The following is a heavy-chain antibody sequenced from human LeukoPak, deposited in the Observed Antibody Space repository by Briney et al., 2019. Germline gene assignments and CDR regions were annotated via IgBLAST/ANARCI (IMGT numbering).Heavy chain of an antibody. Sequence: SETLSLTCAVYGGSFSGYYWSWIRQLPGKGLEWIGEINHSGSTNYNPSLKSRVTISVDTSKNQFSLKLSSVTAADTAVYYCARKAVRFLEWLRAFDIWGQGTMVTVSS. CDR2: INHSGST. CDR3: ARKAVRFLEWLRAFDI. D-gene: IGHD3-3*01. J-gene: IGHJ3*02. V-gene: IGHV4-34*01. CDR1: GGSFSGYY.